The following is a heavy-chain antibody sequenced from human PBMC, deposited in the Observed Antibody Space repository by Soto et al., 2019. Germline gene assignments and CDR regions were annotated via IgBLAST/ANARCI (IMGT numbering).Heavy chain of an antibody. CDR2: INPSGGGT. Sequence: QVQLMQSGAEVKKPGASVKVSCKASGYTFTTYYMHWVRQAPGQGLEWMGIINPSGGGTNYAQKFQDGVTMTRDTATSTVYMQLGSLRSEDTAVYYCARDADCSGGSCYSRGGYFDYWGQGTLVTVSS. D-gene: IGHD2-15*01. J-gene: IGHJ4*02. CDR3: ARDADCSGGSCYSRGGYFDY. V-gene: IGHV1-46*01. CDR1: GYTFTTYY.